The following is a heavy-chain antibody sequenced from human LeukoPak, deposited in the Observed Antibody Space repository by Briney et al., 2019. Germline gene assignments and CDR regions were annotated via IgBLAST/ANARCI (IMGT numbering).Heavy chain of an antibody. J-gene: IGHJ6*03. D-gene: IGHD4-17*01. Sequence: GGSLRLSCAASGFTFSSYEMNWVRQAPGKGLEWVSYIGSSGSTIYYADSVKGRFTISRDNAKNSLYLQMNSLRAEDTAVYYCARVGDYALHYYYYMDVWGKGTTVTVSS. CDR2: IGSSGSTI. CDR3: ARVGDYALHYYYYMDV. CDR1: GFTFSSYE. V-gene: IGHV3-48*03.